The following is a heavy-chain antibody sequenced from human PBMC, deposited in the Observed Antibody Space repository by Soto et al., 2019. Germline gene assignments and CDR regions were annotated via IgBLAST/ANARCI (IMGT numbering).Heavy chain of an antibody. V-gene: IGHV4-31*03. CDR2: IYYSGST. CDR1: GGSISSGGYY. J-gene: IGHJ4*02. CDR3: ARWVGATSFDY. Sequence: SETLSLTCTFSGGSISSGGYYWSWIRQHPGKGLEWIGYIYYSGSTYYNPSLKSRVTISVDTSKNQFSLKLSSVTAADTAVYYCARWVGATSFDYWGQGTLVTVSS. D-gene: IGHD1-26*01.